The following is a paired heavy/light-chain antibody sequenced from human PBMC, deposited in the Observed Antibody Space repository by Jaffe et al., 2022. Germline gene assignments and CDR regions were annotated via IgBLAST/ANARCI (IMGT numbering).Heavy chain of an antibody. Sequence: QLQLQESGSGLVKPSQTLSLTCAVSGGSISSGGYSWSWIRQPPGKGLEWIGYIYHSGSTYYNPSLKSRVTISVDRSKNQFSLKLSSVTAADTAVYYCARVGEDLVVPGNNWFDPWGQGTLVTVSS. J-gene: IGHJ5*02. V-gene: IGHV4-30-2*01. CDR2: IYHSGST. CDR3: ARVGEDLVVPGNNWFDP. CDR1: GGSISSGGYS. D-gene: IGHD2-2*01.
Light chain of an antibody. Sequence: QSVLTQPPSVSAAPGQKVTISCSGSSSNIGNNYVSWYQQLPGTAPKLLIYDNNKRPSGIPDRFSGSKSGTSATLGITGLQTGDEADYYCGTWDSSLSAGWVFGGGTKLTVL. CDR1: SSNIGNNY. CDR3: GTWDSSLSAGWV. V-gene: IGLV1-51*01. J-gene: IGLJ3*02. CDR2: DNN.